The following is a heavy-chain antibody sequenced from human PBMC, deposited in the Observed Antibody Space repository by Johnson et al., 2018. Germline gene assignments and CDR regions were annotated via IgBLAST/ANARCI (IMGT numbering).Heavy chain of an antibody. J-gene: IGHJ3*02. CDR2: IWYDGSNK. V-gene: IGHV3-33*01. D-gene: IGHD2-21*02. CDR1: RFTFSNYG. Sequence: VQLVESGGGVVQPGRSLRLSCAASRFTFSNYGMHWVRQAPGKGLEWVAVIWYDGSNKYYVDSVKGRLNISRDNAKNSLYLQMNSLRTEDTAVYYCARMWAYCGGDCLDAFDIWGQGTMVTVSS. CDR3: ARMWAYCGGDCLDAFDI.